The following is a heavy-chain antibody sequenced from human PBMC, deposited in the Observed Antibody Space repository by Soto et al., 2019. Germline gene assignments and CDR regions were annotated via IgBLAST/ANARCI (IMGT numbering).Heavy chain of an antibody. CDR2: INHDGDT. V-gene: IGHV4-34*01. D-gene: IGHD6-13*01. CDR1: GGSFGGYY. CDR3: ARSRIAAVGTSVPNY. Sequence: QVQLQQWGARLLKPSETLSLTCAVYGGSFGGYYWNWIRQPPGRGLEWIGEINHDGDTNSNPSLKSRVTIPVDVSKNQFSLKLNSVTAADTAMYYCARSRIAAVGTSVPNYWGQGTPVTVSS. J-gene: IGHJ4*02.